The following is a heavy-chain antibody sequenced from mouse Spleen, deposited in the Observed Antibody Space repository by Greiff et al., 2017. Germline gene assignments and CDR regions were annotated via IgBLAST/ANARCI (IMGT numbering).Heavy chain of an antibody. CDR2: IYPRDGST. J-gene: IGHJ4*01. CDR1: GYTFTSYD. CDR3: AREEPTMVISYAMDY. V-gene: IGHV1-85*01. D-gene: IGHD2-10*01. Sequence: QVQLKQSGPELVKPGASVKLSCKASGYTFTSYDINWVKQRPGQGLEWIGWIYPRDGSTKYNEKFKGKATLTVDTSSSTAYMELHSLTSEDSAVYFCAREEPTMVISYAMDYWGQGTSVTVSS.